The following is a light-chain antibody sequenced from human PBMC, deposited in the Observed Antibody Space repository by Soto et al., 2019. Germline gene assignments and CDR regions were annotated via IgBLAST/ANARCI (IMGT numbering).Light chain of an antibody. CDR2: DVS. Sequence: TVMTQSPATLSVSPGERATLSCRASQSVRSKLAWYQQKPGQAPRLLIYDVSTRATGIPARFSGSGSGTEFTLTSSGLQSEDFAVYYCQQYYDWRTFGQGTRVE. CDR1: QSVRSK. V-gene: IGKV3-15*01. J-gene: IGKJ1*01. CDR3: QQYYDWRT.